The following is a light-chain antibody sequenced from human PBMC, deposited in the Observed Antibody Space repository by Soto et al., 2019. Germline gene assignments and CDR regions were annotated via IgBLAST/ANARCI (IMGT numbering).Light chain of an antibody. Sequence: EIVLTQSPGTLSFSPGERATLSCRASQSVSSSYLAWYQQKPGQAPRLLIYGASSRATGIPDRFSGSGSGTDFTLTISRLEPEDFGVYYCQQYGSSPTFGGGTKVEIK. CDR3: QQYGSSPT. CDR2: GAS. J-gene: IGKJ4*01. CDR1: QSVSSSY. V-gene: IGKV3-20*01.